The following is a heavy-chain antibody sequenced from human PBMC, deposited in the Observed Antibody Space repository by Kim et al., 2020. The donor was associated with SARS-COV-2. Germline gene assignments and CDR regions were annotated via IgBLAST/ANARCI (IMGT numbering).Heavy chain of an antibody. CDR1: GFTFSNYW. J-gene: IGHJ4*01. V-gene: IGHV3-74*01. CDR3: ARASSTSCFY. D-gene: IGHD2-2*01. CDR2: IYSDGTSA. Sequence: GGSLRLSCAASGFTFSNYWMHWVRLAPGKGLVWVSRIYSDGTSANYADSVKGRFTISRYNAKNTLFLQMNNLTAEDTAVYYCARASSTSCFYWGQGTLVT.